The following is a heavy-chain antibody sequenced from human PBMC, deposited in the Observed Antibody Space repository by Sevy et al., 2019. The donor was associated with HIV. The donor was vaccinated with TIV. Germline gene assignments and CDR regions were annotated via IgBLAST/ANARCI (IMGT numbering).Heavy chain of an antibody. CDR1: GGSFSGYY. CDR2: INHSGST. J-gene: IGHJ4*02. CDR3: ARGHATTVRWTAPSHY. D-gene: IGHD4-4*01. Sequence: SETLSLTCPVYGGSFSGYYWSWIRQPPGKGLEWIGEINHSGSTNYNPSLKSRVTISVDTSKNQFSLKLSSVTAADTAVYYCARGHATTVRWTAPSHYWGQGTLVTVSS. V-gene: IGHV4-34*01.